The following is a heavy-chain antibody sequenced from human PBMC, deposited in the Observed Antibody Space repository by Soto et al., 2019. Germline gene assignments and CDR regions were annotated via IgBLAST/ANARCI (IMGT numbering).Heavy chain of an antibody. J-gene: IGHJ2*01. CDR2: IYHSGNT. V-gene: IGHV4-30-2*01. Sequence: QLQLQESGSGLVKPSQILSLTWAVSDGSISSGGYSWSWIRQPPGKGLEWMGYIYHSGNTYYNPSLKSRLTISVDRSKNQYSLKLSSVTAADTAVHYCARVPGLWGRGTLVTVSS. CDR3: ARVPGL. CDR1: DGSISSGGYS.